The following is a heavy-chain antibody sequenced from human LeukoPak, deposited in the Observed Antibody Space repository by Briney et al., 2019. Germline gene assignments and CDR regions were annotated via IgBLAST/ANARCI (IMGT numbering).Heavy chain of an antibody. V-gene: IGHV4-34*01. CDR2: INHSGST. D-gene: IGHD6-13*01. CDR1: GGSFSGYY. Sequence: SETLSLTCAVYGGSFSGYYWSWIRQPPGKGLEWIGEINHSGSTNYNPSLKSRVTISVDTSKNQFSLKLSSVTAADTAVYYCARYSSSWLEYYFDYWGQGTLVTVSS. CDR3: ARYSSSWLEYYFDY. J-gene: IGHJ4*02.